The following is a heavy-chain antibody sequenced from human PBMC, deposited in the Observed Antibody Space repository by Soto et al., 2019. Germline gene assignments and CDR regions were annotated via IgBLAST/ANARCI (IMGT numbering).Heavy chain of an antibody. CDR1: GGSFSGYY. D-gene: IGHD6-19*01. CDR2: INHSGNT. CDR3: ARGLGSGWYGY. J-gene: IGHJ4*02. V-gene: IGHV4-34*01. Sequence: SETLSLTCGVYGGSFSGYYWSWFRQPPGKGLEWIGEINHSGNTNYNPSLKSRVTISVDTPKNQFSLKLSSVTAADTAVYYCARGLGSGWYGYWGQGTLVTVSS.